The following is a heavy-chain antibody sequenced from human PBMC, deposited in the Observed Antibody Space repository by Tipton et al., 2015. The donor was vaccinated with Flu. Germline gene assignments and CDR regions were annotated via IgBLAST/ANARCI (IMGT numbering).Heavy chain of an antibody. V-gene: IGHV5-51*01. CDR1: GYSFTSYW. D-gene: IGHD5-18*01. CDR3: ARSVTTWIQHTYYYYYMDV. J-gene: IGHJ6*03. CDR2: IYPGDSDT. Sequence: QLVQSGAEVKKPGESLKISCKGSGYSFTSYWIGWVRQMPGKGLEWVGIIYPGDSDTRYSPSFQGQVTISADKSISTAYLQWSSLKASDTAMYYCARSVTTWIQHTYYYYYMDVWGKGTTVTVSS.